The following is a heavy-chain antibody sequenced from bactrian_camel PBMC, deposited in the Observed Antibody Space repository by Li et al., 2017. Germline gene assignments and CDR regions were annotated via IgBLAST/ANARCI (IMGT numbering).Heavy chain of an antibody. CDR3: AAGTGPTGAKVRGGCWYNH. J-gene: IGHJ4*01. V-gene: IGHV3S1*01. CDR2: VYGGGGFL. Sequence: QLVESGGAAVQNGGSLTLSCASSGYTANTGCMGWFRQNPGKEREGIAVVYGGGGFLLYADSVKGRFAISLDNSERTLSLQMNNLKPEDSAMYFCAAGTGPTGAKVRGGCWYNHWGQGTQVTVS. CDR1: GYTANTGC. D-gene: IGHD2*01.